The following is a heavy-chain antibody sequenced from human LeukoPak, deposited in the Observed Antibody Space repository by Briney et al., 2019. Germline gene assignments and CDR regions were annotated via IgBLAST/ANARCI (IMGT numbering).Heavy chain of an antibody. D-gene: IGHD6-19*01. J-gene: IGHJ4*02. V-gene: IGHV1-69*04. CDR3: ARSIAVAAYYFDY. CDR2: IIPILGIA. Sequence: SVKVSCKASGGTFSNYAISWVRQAPGQGLEWMGRIIPILGIANYAQKFQGRVTITADKSTSTAYMELSSLRSEDTAVYYCARSIAVAAYYFDYWGQGTLVTVSS. CDR1: GGTFSNYA.